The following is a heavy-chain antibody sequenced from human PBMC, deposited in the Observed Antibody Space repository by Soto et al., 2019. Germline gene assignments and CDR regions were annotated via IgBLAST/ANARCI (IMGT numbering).Heavy chain of an antibody. Sequence: SETLSLTCTVSGDSVSNYYWGWIRQPAGRGLEWIGRVYSSGATNYNPSLNGRVTMSVDTSRNQFSLRLSSVTAADTAIYYCTKGPNWNYYYYGVDVWGQGTAGTVS. CDR3: TKGPNWNYYYYGVDV. D-gene: IGHD1-20*01. CDR2: VYSSGAT. CDR1: GDSVSNYY. V-gene: IGHV4-4*07. J-gene: IGHJ6*02.